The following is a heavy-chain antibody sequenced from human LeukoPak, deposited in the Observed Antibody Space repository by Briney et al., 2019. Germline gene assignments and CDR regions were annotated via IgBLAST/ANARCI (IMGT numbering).Heavy chain of an antibody. Sequence: SVKVSCKASGGTFSSYAISWVRQAPGQGLEWMGRIIPILGIANYAQKFQGRVTITADKSTSTAYMELSSLRSEDTAVYYCARLGRDGYNDFDYWGQGTLVAVSS. CDR2: IIPILGIA. CDR1: GGTFSSYA. CDR3: ARLGRDGYNDFDY. D-gene: IGHD5-24*01. J-gene: IGHJ4*02. V-gene: IGHV1-69*04.